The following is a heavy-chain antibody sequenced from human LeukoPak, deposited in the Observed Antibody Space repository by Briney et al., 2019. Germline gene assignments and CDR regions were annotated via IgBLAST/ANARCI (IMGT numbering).Heavy chain of an antibody. V-gene: IGHV3-23*01. J-gene: IGHJ4*02. D-gene: IGHD6-13*01. Sequence: GGSLRLSCAASGFTFSSYAMSWVRQAPGKGLEWVSAISGGGGSTYYADSVKGRFTISRDNSKNTPYMQMNSLRAEDTAVYYCAKDGSSWYVDYFDDWGQGTLVTVSS. CDR2: ISGGGGST. CDR3: AKDGSSWYVDYFDD. CDR1: GFTFSSYA.